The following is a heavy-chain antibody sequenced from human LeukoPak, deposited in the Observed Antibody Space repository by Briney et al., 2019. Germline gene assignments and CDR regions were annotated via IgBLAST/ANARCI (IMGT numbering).Heavy chain of an antibody. Sequence: SETLSLTCTVSGGSISSYYWSWIRQPPGKGLEWIGYIYYSGSTNYNPSLLSRVINGVDPSKNQFFLKLSSVTAADTTVYFCARGVRGDYFDSWGQGTLVTVSS. J-gene: IGHJ4*02. CDR1: GGSISSYY. V-gene: IGHV4-59*01. CDR3: ARGVRGDYFDS. D-gene: IGHD3-10*02. CDR2: IYYSGST.